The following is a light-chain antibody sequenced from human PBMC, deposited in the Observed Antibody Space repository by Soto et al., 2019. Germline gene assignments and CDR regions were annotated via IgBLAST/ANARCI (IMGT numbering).Light chain of an antibody. CDR1: RSLSSN. J-gene: IGKJ1*01. CDR2: GAS. CDR3: QQYNNWPRT. V-gene: IGKV3-15*01. Sequence: EIVMTQSPATLSVSPGERATLSCRASRSLSSNLAWYQQKPGQAPRLLIYGASTRATGIPARFSGSVSGTEFTLTISSLQSEDFAVYYCQQYNNWPRTFGQGTKMEIK.